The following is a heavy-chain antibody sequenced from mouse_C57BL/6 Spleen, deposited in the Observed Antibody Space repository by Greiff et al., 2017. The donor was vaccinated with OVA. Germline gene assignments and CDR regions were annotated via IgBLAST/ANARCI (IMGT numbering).Heavy chain of an antibody. D-gene: IGHD5-1*01. CDR1: GFSLTSYG. CDR2: IWRGGST. Sequence: QVQLQQSGPGLVQPSQSLSITCTVSGFSLTSYGVHWVRQSPGKGLEWLGVIWRGGSTDYNAAFISRLSISKDNSKSQVVFKMNSLQADDTAIYYCAGYLSYAMDYWGQGTSVTVSS. J-gene: IGHJ4*01. CDR3: AGYLSYAMDY. V-gene: IGHV2-2*01.